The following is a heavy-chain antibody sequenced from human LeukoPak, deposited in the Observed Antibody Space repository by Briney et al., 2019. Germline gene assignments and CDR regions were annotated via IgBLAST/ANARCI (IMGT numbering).Heavy chain of an antibody. D-gene: IGHD2-15*01. J-gene: IGHJ3*02. CDR1: GFTFSSYW. Sequence: GGSLRLSCAASGFTFSSYWMSCVRQAPGKGLEWVANIKQDGSEKYYVDSVKGRFTISRDNAKNSLYLQMNSLRAEDTAVYYCARGVGMGYCSGGSCYSVAFDIWGQGTMVTVSS. CDR3: ARGVGMGYCSGGSCYSVAFDI. V-gene: IGHV3-7*04. CDR2: IKQDGSEK.